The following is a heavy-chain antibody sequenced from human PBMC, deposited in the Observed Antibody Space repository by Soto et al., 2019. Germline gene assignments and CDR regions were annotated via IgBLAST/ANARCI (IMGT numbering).Heavy chain of an antibody. J-gene: IGHJ6*02. V-gene: IGHV3-30*18. CDR2: ISYDGSNK. CDR1: GFTLRSYG. D-gene: IGHD3-10*01. CDR3: AKEQSLEWFGKLSPGMDV. Sequence: QVQLVESGGGVVQPGRSLRLSCAASGFTLRSYGMHWVRQAPGKGLEWVAVISYDGSNKYYADSVKGRITISRDNSKNTVYLQMNSLRAEDTAVYYCAKEQSLEWFGKLSPGMDVRGQGTTVTVSS.